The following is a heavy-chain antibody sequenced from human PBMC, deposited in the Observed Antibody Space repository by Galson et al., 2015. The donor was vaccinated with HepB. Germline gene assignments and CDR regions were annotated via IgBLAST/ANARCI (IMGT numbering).Heavy chain of an antibody. CDR2: IYSGGST. D-gene: IGHD3-10*01. J-gene: IGHJ4*02. Sequence: SCAASGFTVSSNYMSWVRQAPGKGLEWVSIIYSGGSTYYADSVKGRFTISRDNSKNTLYLQMNSLRAEDTAVYYCARGDGFGELPHWGQGTLVTVSS. V-gene: IGHV3-66*01. CDR3: ARGDGFGELPH. CDR1: GFTVSSNY.